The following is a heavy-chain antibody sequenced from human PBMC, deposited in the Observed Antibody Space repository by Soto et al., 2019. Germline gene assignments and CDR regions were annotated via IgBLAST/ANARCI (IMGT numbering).Heavy chain of an antibody. Sequence: EASVKVSCKASGYTFTSYGISWVRQAPGQGLEWMGWISAYNGNTNYAQKLQGRVTMTTDTSTSTAYMELRGLRSDDTAVYYCARSTIWFGELLYPHYGMDVWGQGTTVTVSS. J-gene: IGHJ6*02. V-gene: IGHV1-18*04. CDR3: ARSTIWFGELLYPHYGMDV. D-gene: IGHD3-10*01. CDR2: ISAYNGNT. CDR1: GYTFTSYG.